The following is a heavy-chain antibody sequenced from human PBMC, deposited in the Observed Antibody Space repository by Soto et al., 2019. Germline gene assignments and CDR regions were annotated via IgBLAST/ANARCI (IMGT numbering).Heavy chain of an antibody. Sequence: EVQLLESGGGLVQPGGSLRLSCAPSGFIFSNYAMSWVRQARGKGLEWVSAISGSGADTYYTESVKARFTISRDKFKNTLYLQMNSLRAEDTAVYYCAKDTGRGGGSVFDYWGQGTLVTVSS. J-gene: IGHJ4*02. V-gene: IGHV3-23*01. D-gene: IGHD2-15*01. CDR3: AKDTGRGGGSVFDY. CDR2: ISGSGADT. CDR1: GFIFSNYA.